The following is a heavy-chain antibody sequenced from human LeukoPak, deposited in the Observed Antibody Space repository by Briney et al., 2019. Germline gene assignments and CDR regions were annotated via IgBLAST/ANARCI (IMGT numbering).Heavy chain of an antibody. CDR1: GFTFSYHW. CDR2: IKNDGAVK. Sequence: GGSLTLSCAASGFTFSYHWMTWVRQAPGKGLEWVANIKNDGAVKNYVDPVKGRFTISRDNSKNTLYLQMNSLRAEDTAVYYCARDGPNYDFWSGYYTRNWFDPWGQGTLVTVSS. D-gene: IGHD3-3*01. CDR3: ARDGPNYDFWSGYYTRNWFDP. V-gene: IGHV3-7*01. J-gene: IGHJ5*02.